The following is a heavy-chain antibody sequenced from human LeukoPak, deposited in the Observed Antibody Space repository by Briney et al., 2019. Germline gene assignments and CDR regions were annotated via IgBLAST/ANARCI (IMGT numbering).Heavy chain of an antibody. CDR2: IYYSGST. D-gene: IGHD3-10*01. CDR3: AKGPPYYYGSGSYYPPLYFDY. V-gene: IGHV4-59*01. J-gene: IGHJ4*02. CDR1: GGSISSYY. Sequence: SETLSLICTVSGGSISSYYWSWIRQPPGKGLEWIGYIYYSGSTNYKSSLKSRVTISVDTSKNQFSLKLSSVTAADTAVYYCAKGPPYYYGSGSYYPPLYFDYWGQGTLVTVSS.